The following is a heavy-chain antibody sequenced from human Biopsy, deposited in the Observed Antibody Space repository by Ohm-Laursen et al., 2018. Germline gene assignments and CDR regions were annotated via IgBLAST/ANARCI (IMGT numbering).Heavy chain of an antibody. D-gene: IGHD3-9*01. CDR1: GASAKPSGYF. CDR2: FSSNERT. V-gene: IGHV4-31*03. CDR3: VREPKTGTAEAWYFDL. Sequence: TLSLTCSVSGASAKPSGYFWAWFRHRPGKGFEWFGYFSSNERTHYNPSLTSRLAISFDTSNNRISLQLRSVSVADTAVYYCVREPKTGTAEAWYFDLWGRGSPVTVPS. J-gene: IGHJ2*01.